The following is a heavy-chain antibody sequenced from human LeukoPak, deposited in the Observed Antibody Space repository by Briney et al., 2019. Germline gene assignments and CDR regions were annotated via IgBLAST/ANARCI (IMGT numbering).Heavy chain of an antibody. D-gene: IGHD3-22*01. J-gene: IGHJ4*02. CDR3: ARVRSSGSQDAFDY. CDR2: IKQDGSEK. Sequence: GGSLRLSCAASGFTFSNAWMSWVRQAPGKGLEWVANIKQDGSEKYYVDSVKGRFTISRDNAKNSLYLQMNSLRAEDTAVYYCARVRSSGSQDAFDYWGQGTLVTVSS. V-gene: IGHV3-7*01. CDR1: GFTFSNAW.